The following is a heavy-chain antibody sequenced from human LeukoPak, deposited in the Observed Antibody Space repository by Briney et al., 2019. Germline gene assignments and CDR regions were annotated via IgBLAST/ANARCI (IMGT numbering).Heavy chain of an antibody. J-gene: IGHJ4*02. Sequence: GGSLRLSCAASGFTFSDYDMSWTRQAPGKGLEWVSHISSSGTTIYYADSVKGRFTISRDNAKNSLYLQMNSLRAEDTAVFYCTRPTSSWYEASHWGQGTLVTVSS. V-gene: IGHV3-11*04. CDR1: GFTFSDYD. CDR3: TRPTSSWYEASH. CDR2: ISSSGTTI. D-gene: IGHD6-13*01.